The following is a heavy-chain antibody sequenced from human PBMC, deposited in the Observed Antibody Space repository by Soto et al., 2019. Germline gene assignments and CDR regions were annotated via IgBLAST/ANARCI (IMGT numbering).Heavy chain of an antibody. V-gene: IGHV4-30-4*08. J-gene: IGHJ4*02. D-gene: IGHD3-10*01. CDR3: ASRRITMVRGVNPPDY. CDR2: IYYSGST. Sequence: TSETLSLTCTVSGGSISSGGYYWSWIRQHPGKGLELIGYIYYSGSTYFNPSLKSRVTISVDTSKNQFSLKLSFVTAADTAVYYCASRRITMVRGVNPPDYWGQGTLVTVS. CDR1: GGSISSGGYY.